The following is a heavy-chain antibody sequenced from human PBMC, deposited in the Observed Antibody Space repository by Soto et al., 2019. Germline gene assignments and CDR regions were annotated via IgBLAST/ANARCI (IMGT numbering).Heavy chain of an antibody. V-gene: IGHV5-51*01. Sequence: GESLKISCKGSAYSFTSYWIGWVRQMPGKGLEWMGIIYPGDSDTRYSPSFQLQVTISADKSISTAYLQWSSLKASDTAMYYCARRRDYDSSGYYSDYFDCCGQGSLVTV. D-gene: IGHD3-22*01. CDR2: IYPGDSDT. CDR3: ARRRDYDSSGYYSDYFDC. CDR1: AYSFTSYW. J-gene: IGHJ4*02.